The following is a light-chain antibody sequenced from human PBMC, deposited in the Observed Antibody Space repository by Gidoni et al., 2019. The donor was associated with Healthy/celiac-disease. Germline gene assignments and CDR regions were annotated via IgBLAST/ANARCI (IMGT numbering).Light chain of an antibody. CDR1: QGISSY. Sequence: DIQLTQSPSFLSASVGDRVTITCRASQGISSYLAWYQQKPGKAPKLLIYAASTLQSGVPSTFSGSGSGTEFTLTISSLQPEDFATYYCQQLNSYPPTFXQXTKVEIK. CDR2: AAS. V-gene: IGKV1-9*01. CDR3: QQLNSYPPT. J-gene: IGKJ1*01.